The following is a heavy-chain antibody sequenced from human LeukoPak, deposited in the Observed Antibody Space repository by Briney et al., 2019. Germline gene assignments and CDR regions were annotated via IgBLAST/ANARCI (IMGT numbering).Heavy chain of an antibody. CDR2: INHRGST. D-gene: IGHD2-15*01. J-gene: IGHJ6*03. CDR1: GGSFSGYY. CDR3: ARTERGRSLNCSGGSCSLSVHYYYMDV. V-gene: IGHV4-34*01. Sequence: SETLSLTCAVYGGSFSGYYWSWIRQPPGKGLEWIGEINHRGSTNYNPSLKSRVTISVDTSKNQFSLKLSSVTAADTAVYYCARTERGRSLNCSGGSCSLSVHYYYMDVWGKGTTVTISS.